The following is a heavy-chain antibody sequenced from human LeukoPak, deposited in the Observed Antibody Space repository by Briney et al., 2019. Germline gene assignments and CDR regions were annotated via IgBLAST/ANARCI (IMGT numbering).Heavy chain of an antibody. CDR2: ISYDGSNK. D-gene: IGHD3-10*01. Sequence: GGSLRLSCAASGFTFSSYAMHWVRQAPGKGLEWVAVISYDGSNKYYADSVKGRFTISRDNSKNTLYLQMNSLRADDTALYFCAKDLTYGSQGGSDSWGQGTLVTVSS. J-gene: IGHJ4*02. CDR3: AKDLTYGSQGGSDS. CDR1: GFTFSSYA. V-gene: IGHV3-30-3*01.